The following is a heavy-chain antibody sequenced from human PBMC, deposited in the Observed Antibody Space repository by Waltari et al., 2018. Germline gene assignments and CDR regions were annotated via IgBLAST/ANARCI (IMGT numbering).Heavy chain of an antibody. CDR1: GFTVSSNH. CDR2: IYSAGST. V-gene: IGHV3-66*02. J-gene: IGHJ4*02. Sequence: EVQLVESGGGLVHPGGSLRLSCAASGFTVSSNHMSWVRQAPGKGLEWVSLIYSAGSTYYADSVRGRLSSSRDNSKNTLHLQVNSLRAEDTAMYYCAGARDEDTAMVDFDHWGQGTLISVSS. CDR3: AGARDEDTAMVDFDH. D-gene: IGHD5-18*01.